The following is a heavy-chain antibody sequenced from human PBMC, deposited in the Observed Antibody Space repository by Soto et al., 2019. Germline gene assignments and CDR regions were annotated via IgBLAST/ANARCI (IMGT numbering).Heavy chain of an antibody. D-gene: IGHD3-10*01. J-gene: IGHJ4*02. Sequence: SVKVSCKASGGTFSSYAISWVRQAPGQGLEWMGGIIPIFGTANYAQKFQGRVTITADESTSTAYMELSSLRSEDTAVYYCARENRYYGSGSGYYSPDFFDSWGQGTQVTVSS. CDR2: IIPIFGTA. V-gene: IGHV1-69*13. CDR1: GGTFSSYA. CDR3: ARENRYYGSGSGYYSPDFFDS.